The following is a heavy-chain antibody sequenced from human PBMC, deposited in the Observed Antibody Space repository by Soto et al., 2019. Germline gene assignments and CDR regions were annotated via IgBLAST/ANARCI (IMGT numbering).Heavy chain of an antibody. Sequence: QVQLVESGGGVVQPGRSLRLSCAASGFTFSSYGMHWVRQAPGKGLEWVAVISYDGSNKYYADSVKGRFTISRDNSKNTLDGQMNSLRAEDTAVYYCAKDLYSSSWYSYDVGMDVWGQGTTVTVSS. CDR3: AKDLYSSSWYSYDVGMDV. V-gene: IGHV3-30*18. CDR1: GFTFSSYG. J-gene: IGHJ6*02. D-gene: IGHD6-13*01. CDR2: ISYDGSNK.